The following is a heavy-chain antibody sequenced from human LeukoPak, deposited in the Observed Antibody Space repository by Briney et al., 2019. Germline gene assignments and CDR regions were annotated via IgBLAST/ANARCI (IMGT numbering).Heavy chain of an antibody. Sequence: ASVKVSCKTSGYTFTGYYMQWVRQAPGQGLEWMGWINPNSGDTKYAQKFQGRVTMTRDTSISTAFMELSRLTSDDTAVYYCARVGRSVVVPAATGAYFDYWGQGTLVTVSS. CDR1: GYTFTGYY. V-gene: IGHV1-2*02. CDR2: INPNSGDT. J-gene: IGHJ4*02. D-gene: IGHD2-2*01. CDR3: ARVGRSVVVPAATGAYFDY.